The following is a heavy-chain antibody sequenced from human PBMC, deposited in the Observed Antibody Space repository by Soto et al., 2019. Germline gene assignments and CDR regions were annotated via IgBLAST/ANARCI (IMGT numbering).Heavy chain of an antibody. CDR1: GYSISSGYY. J-gene: IGHJ4*02. D-gene: IGHD4-17*01. V-gene: IGHV4-38-2*01. CDR3: ARGTTVTPRYFDY. Sequence: SETLSLTCAVSGYSISSGYYWGWIRQPPGKGLEWIGSIYHSGSTYYNPSLKSRVTISVDTSKNQFSLKLSSVTAADTAVYYCARGTTVTPRYFDYWGQGTRVTVSS. CDR2: IYHSGST.